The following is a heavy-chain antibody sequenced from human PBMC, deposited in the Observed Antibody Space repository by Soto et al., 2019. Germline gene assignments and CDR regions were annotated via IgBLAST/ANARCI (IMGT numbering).Heavy chain of an antibody. J-gene: IGHJ5*02. CDR3: ARTVFPNCSGGSCYAAGSSDP. D-gene: IGHD2-15*01. Sequence: PSETLSLTCTVSGGSISSGGYYWSWIRQHPGKGLEWIGYIYYSGSTYYNPSLKSRVTISVDTSKNQFSLKLSSVTAADTAVYYCARTVFPNCSGGSCYAAGSSDPWGQAPLVTLSS. V-gene: IGHV4-31*03. CDR2: IYYSGST. CDR1: GGSISSGGYY.